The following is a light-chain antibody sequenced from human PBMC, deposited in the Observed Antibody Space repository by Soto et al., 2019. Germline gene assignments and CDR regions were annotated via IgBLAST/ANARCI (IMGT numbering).Light chain of an antibody. CDR1: SSDVGGYNY. J-gene: IGLJ1*01. CDR3: TSYAGSNTPYV. Sequence: QSALTQPPSASGSRGQSVTISCTGTSSDVGGYNYVSWYQQHPGKAPKLMIFEVTKRPSGVPDRFSGSKSGNTASLTVSGLQAEDEADYYCTSYAGSNTPYVFGTGTKLTVL. V-gene: IGLV2-8*01. CDR2: EVT.